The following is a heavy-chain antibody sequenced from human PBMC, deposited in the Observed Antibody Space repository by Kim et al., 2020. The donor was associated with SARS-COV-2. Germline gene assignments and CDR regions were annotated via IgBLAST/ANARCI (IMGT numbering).Heavy chain of an antibody. J-gene: IGHJ4*02. CDR3: ARKREYYYDSSGSLPFYFDY. D-gene: IGHD3-22*01. CDR1: GGSIRSAGYY. Sequence: SETLSLTCSVSGGSIRSAGYYWSWLRQHPGKGLVWIGDIYYSGTTNYSPFLKSRITISVDSSKNQFSLTLTSVTAADTAVYYCARKREYYYDSSGSLPFYFDYWRQGTLVTVLS. V-gene: IGHV4-31*03. CDR2: IYYSGTT.